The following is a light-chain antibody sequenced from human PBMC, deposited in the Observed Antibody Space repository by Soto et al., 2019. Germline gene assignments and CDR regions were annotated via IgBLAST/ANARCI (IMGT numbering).Light chain of an antibody. CDR3: QQYGRSPTWT. J-gene: IGKJ1*01. Sequence: EIVLTQSPGTLSLSPGERATLSCRASQTISGTYLAWYQQKPGQAPRLLIYSSSSRAAGVSDRFSGSGSGTDFSLTISRLEPEDFAMHYCQQYGRSPTWTFGQGTKVDIK. CDR2: SSS. V-gene: IGKV3-20*01. CDR1: QTISGTY.